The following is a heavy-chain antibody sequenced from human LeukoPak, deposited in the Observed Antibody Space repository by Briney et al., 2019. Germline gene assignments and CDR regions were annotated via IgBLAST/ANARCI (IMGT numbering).Heavy chain of an antibody. CDR2: IYSGGST. CDR1: GFTVSSNY. V-gene: IGHV3-53*01. D-gene: IGHD2-2*01. J-gene: IGHJ3*02. CDR3: ARGRRGVPAAIHPRIDAFDI. Sequence: GGSLGLSCAASGFTVSSNYMSWVRQAPGKGLEWVSVIYSGGSTYYADSVKGRFTISSDNSKNTLYLQMNSLRAEDTAVYYCARGRRGVPAAIHPRIDAFDIWGQGTMVTVSS.